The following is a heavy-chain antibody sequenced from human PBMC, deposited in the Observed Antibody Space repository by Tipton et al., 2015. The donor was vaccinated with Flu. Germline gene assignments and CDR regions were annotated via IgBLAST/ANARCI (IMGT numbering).Heavy chain of an antibody. CDR3: ARRTLSVSGVDFGI. CDR1: GGSLSGFY. Sequence: TLSLTCAVHGGSLSGFYWSWIRQFPGKGLEWLGEINDRGSINDNPPLKSRVMMSVEASKNEFSLRLTSVTAADAAVYYCARRTLSVSGVDFGIWGQGTVVTVSS. CDR2: INDRGSI. V-gene: IGHV4-34*01. J-gene: IGHJ4*02. D-gene: IGHD3-3*01.